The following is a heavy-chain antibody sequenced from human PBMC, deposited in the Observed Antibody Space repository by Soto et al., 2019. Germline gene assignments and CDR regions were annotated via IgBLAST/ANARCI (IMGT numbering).Heavy chain of an antibody. CDR1: GFTFSSYG. V-gene: IGHV3-30*18. CDR3: AKDATHDYRYYFDS. J-gene: IGHJ4*02. CDR2: ISYDGSNK. D-gene: IGHD4-4*01. Sequence: GGSLRLSCAASGFTFSSYGMHWVRQAPGKGLEWVAVISYDGSNKYYADSVKGRFTISRDNSKNTLYLQMNSLRAEDMAVYYCAKDATHDYRYYFDSWGQGT.